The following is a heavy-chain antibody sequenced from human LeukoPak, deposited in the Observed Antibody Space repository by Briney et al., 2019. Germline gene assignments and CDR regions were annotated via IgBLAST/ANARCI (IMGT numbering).Heavy chain of an antibody. CDR1: GFTFSSYW. J-gene: IGHJ4*02. V-gene: IGHV3-7*01. CDR2: IKQDGSEK. CDR3: AREYGSGSYSPPAN. D-gene: IGHD3-10*01. Sequence: GGSLRLSCAASGFTFSSYWMSWVRRAPGKGLEWVANIKQDGSEKYYVDSVKGRFTISRDNAKNSLYLQMNSLRAEDTAVYYCAREYGSGSYSPPANWGQGTLVTVSS.